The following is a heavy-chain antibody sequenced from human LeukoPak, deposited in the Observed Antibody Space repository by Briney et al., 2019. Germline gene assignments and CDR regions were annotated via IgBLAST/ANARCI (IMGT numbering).Heavy chain of an antibody. CDR2: IHHDGGT. J-gene: IGHJ6*02. Sequence: PAETLPLTCAVYGGSFSGYYWSWIRQPPGKGLEWIGEIHHDGGTNYNPSLKSRITISVDTSKNQFSLKLSSVTAADTAVYYCARLIPDGMDVWGQGTTVTVSS. V-gene: IGHV4-34*01. CDR3: ARLIPDGMDV. CDR1: GGSFSGYY.